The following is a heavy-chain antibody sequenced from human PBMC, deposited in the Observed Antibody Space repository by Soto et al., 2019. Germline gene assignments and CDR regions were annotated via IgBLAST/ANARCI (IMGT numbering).Heavy chain of an antibody. CDR1: GGSFGGDY. D-gene: IGHD2-2*01. CDR2: INHSGST. J-gene: IGHJ5*02. CDR3: ARDQLPDCCNWFDP. V-gene: IGHV4-34*01. Sequence: SETLSLTCAVYGGSFGGDYWSWIRQPPGKGLEWIGEINHSGSTNSNPSLKSRVTISVDTSKNQFSLTRTSVAAADTAVSWCARDQLPDCCNWFDPWGQGALVTVSS.